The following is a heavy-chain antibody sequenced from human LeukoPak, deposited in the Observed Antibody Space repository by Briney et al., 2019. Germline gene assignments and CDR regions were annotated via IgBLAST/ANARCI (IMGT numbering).Heavy chain of an antibody. V-gene: IGHV4-59*08. D-gene: IGHD3-9*01. J-gene: IGHJ5*02. CDR3: ARHPPGLRYFDP. Sequence: SETLSLTCTVSGGSISGYYCSWIRQPPGKALEWIAYIEYSGDTNSNPSLKSRVTISVDTSKNQFSLRLSSVTAADTAFYYCARHPPGLRYFDPWGQGTLVTVSS. CDR1: GGSISGYY. CDR2: IEYSGDT.